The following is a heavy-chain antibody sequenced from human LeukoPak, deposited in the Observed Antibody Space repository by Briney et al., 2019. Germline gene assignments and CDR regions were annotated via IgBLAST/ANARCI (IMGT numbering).Heavy chain of an antibody. Sequence: GESLKIPCKGSGYSFTSYWIGWVRQMPGKGLEWMGIIYPGDSDTRYSPSFQGQVTISADKSISTAYLQWSSLKASDTAMYYCARLQTLYCSGGSCYSGGYYFDYWGQGTLVTVSS. D-gene: IGHD2-15*01. J-gene: IGHJ4*02. CDR1: GYSFTSYW. CDR2: IYPGDSDT. CDR3: ARLQTLYCSGGSCYSGGYYFDY. V-gene: IGHV5-51*01.